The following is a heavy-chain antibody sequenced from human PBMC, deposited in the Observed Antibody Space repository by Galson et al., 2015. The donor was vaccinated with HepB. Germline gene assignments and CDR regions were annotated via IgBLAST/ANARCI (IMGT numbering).Heavy chain of an antibody. CDR2: IYYSGST. J-gene: IGHJ4*02. V-gene: IGHV4-39*07. Sequence: LSLTCTVSGGSISSSSYYWGWIRQPPGKGLEWIGSIYYSGSTYYNPSLKSRVTISVDTSKNQFSLKLSSVTAADTAVYYCARALVGANFYFDYWGQGTLVTVSS. D-gene: IGHD1-26*01. CDR1: GGSISSSSYY. CDR3: ARALVGANFYFDY.